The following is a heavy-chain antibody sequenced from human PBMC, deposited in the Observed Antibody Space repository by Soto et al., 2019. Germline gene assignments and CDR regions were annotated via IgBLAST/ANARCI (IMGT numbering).Heavy chain of an antibody. CDR2: INAGNGNT. CDR3: AGEYCSGGSCPLYDGMDV. CDR1: GYTFTSYA. J-gene: IGHJ6*02. V-gene: IGHV1-3*01. Sequence: QVQLVQSGAEVKKPGASVKVSCKASGYTFTSYAMHWVRQAPGQRLEWMGWINAGNGNTKYSQKFQGRVTITRDTSASTAYMELSSLRSEDTAVYYCAGEYCSGGSCPLYDGMDVWGQGTTVTVSS. D-gene: IGHD2-15*01.